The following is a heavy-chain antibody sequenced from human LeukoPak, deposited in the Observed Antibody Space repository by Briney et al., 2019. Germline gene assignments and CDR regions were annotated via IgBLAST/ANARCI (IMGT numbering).Heavy chain of an antibody. CDR1: GDSVSSNSAA. J-gene: IGHJ4*02. CDR2: TYYRSKWYN. Sequence: SQTLSLTCAISGDSVSSNSAAWNWIRQSPSRGLEWLGRTYYRSKWYNDYAVSVKSRITINPDTSKNQFSLKLSSVTAADTAVYYCARVGDGMATPDYWGQGTLVTVSS. V-gene: IGHV6-1*01. D-gene: IGHD5-24*01. CDR3: ARVGDGMATPDY.